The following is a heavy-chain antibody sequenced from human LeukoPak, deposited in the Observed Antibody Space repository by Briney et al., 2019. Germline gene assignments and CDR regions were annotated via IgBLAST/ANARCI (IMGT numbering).Heavy chain of an antibody. CDR2: ISWNSGSI. V-gene: IGHV3-9*01. J-gene: IGHJ4*02. CDR1: GFTFDDYA. CDR3: AKAIYYDSSGYSPFDY. D-gene: IGHD3-22*01. Sequence: GGSLRLSCAASGFTFDDYAMHWVRQAPGKGLEWVSGISWNSGSIGYADSVKGRFTISRDNAKNSLYLQMNSLRAEDTALYYCAKAIYYDSSGYSPFDYWGQGTLVTVSP.